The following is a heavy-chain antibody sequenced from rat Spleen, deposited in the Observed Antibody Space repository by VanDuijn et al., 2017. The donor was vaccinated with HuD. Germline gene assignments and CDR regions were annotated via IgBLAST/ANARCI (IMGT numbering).Heavy chain of an antibody. Sequence: EVQLVESGGGLVQPGRSLKLSCAASGFTFSNYYMAWVRQAPTKGLEWVAYISAGGDSTYCRDSVKGRFTISRDNAQSTLYLQMHSLRSEDTATYYCTRDLYLGFTYWGQGTLVTVSS. CDR3: TRDLYLGFTY. D-gene: IGHD2-1*01. CDR2: ISAGGDST. V-gene: IGHV5-27*01. J-gene: IGHJ3*01. CDR1: GFTFSNYY.